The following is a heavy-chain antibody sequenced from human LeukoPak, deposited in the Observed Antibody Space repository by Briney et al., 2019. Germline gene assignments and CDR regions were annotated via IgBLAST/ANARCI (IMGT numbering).Heavy chain of an antibody. Sequence: GASVKVSCKAFGGTFSSYAISWVRQAPGQGLEWMGRIIPILGIANYAQKFQGRVTITADKSTSTAYMELSSLRSEDTAVYYCARDSAVGVDLYYYGMDVWGQGTTVTVSS. J-gene: IGHJ6*02. CDR1: GGTFSSYA. CDR3: ARDSAVGVDLYYYGMDV. CDR2: IIPILGIA. D-gene: IGHD3-16*01. V-gene: IGHV1-69*04.